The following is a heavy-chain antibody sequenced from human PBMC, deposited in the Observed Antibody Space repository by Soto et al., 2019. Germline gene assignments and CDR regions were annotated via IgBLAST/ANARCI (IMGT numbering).Heavy chain of an antibody. D-gene: IGHD3-22*01. CDR1: GFTFSTYG. Sequence: GGSLRLSCAASGFTFSTYGMHWVRQAPGKGLEWVAVISYDGINKDYADSVKGRFTISRDNSKNTLFLQMNSLRAEDTAVYYCLSNTIAVVIWGPGTMVTVYS. CDR2: ISYDGINK. J-gene: IGHJ4*02. V-gene: IGHV3-30*03. CDR3: LSNTIAVVI.